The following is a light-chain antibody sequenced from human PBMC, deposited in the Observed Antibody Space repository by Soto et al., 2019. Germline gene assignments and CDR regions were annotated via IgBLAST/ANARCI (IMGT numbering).Light chain of an antibody. V-gene: IGLV2-14*01. CDR2: EVS. J-gene: IGLJ2*01. CDR1: SSDVGGYNF. CDR3: TSYTTSSTLL. Sequence: QSALTQPASVSGSPGQSITISCTGTSSDVGGYNFVSWYQHHPDKAPKLIIYEVSNRPSGVSNRFSGSKSGNTASLTISGLQAEDEADYYCTSYTTSSTLLFGGGTKLTVL.